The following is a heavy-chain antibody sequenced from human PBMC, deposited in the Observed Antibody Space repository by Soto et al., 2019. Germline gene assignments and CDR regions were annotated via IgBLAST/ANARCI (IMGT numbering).Heavy chain of an antibody. CDR2: ISGPNGNT. Sequence: ASVKVSCKASGYNFTNYGIRWVRQSSGYGLQWMGWISGPNGNTIYAQKIPGRVTMTTDTSTSTAYMELRSLRSDDTAVYYCAGEYYGSGSPRSPSCYWGQGTIVTVSS. J-gene: IGHJ4*02. D-gene: IGHD3-10*01. CDR1: GYNFTNYG. CDR3: AGEYYGSGSPRSPSCY. V-gene: IGHV1-18*01.